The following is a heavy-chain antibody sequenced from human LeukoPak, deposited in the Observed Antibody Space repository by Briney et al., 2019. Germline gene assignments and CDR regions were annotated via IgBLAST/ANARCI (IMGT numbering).Heavy chain of an antibody. J-gene: IGHJ4*02. V-gene: IGHV4-4*07. CDR3: ARAPGAWYYFDY. CDR1: GGSISSYY. Sequence: SETLSLTCTVAGGSISSYYWSWIRQPAGKGLEWIGRIYTSGSTTSNPSLKSRVTMSVDTSKNQFSLKLSSETAADTAVYYCARAPGAWYYFDYWGQGTLVTVSS. D-gene: IGHD1-26*01. CDR2: IYTSGST.